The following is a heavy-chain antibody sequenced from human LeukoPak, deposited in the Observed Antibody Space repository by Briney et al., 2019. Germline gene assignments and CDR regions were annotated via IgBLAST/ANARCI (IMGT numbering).Heavy chain of an antibody. Sequence: SETLPLTCAVYGGSFSGFYWSWIRQPPGKGLEWIGEINHSGSTNYNPSLKSRVTISVDTSKNQFSLKLSSVTAADTAVYYCALELVVPAALERLNAFDIWGHGTMVTVSS. CDR1: GGSFSGFY. J-gene: IGHJ3*02. D-gene: IGHD2-2*01. V-gene: IGHV4-34*01. CDR3: ALELVVPAALERLNAFDI. CDR2: INHSGST.